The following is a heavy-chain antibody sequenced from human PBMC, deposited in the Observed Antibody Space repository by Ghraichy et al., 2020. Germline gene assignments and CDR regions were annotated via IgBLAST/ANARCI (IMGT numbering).Heavy chain of an antibody. J-gene: IGHJ6*03. V-gene: IGHV3-23*01. CDR1: GFTFSSYA. Sequence: GGSLRLSCVASGFTFSSYAMSWVRQAPGKGLEWVSAISGSGGSTYYADSVKGRFTISRDNSKNTLYLQMNSLRAEDTAVYYCAAPDCSSTSCYSNFNYYYYYYMDVWGKGTTVTVAS. CDR3: AAPDCSSTSCYSNFNYYYYYYMDV. D-gene: IGHD2-2*01. CDR2: ISGSGGST.